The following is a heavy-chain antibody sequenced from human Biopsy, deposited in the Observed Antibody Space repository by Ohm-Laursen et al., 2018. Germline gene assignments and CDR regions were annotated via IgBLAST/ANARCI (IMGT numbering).Heavy chain of an antibody. CDR2: IYRDGYER. CDR1: GFTFSDYC. J-gene: IGHJ2*01. Sequence: SLRLSCAATGFTFSDYCMSRVRQAPGKGLEWVADIYRDGYERYYVDSVKGRFTISRDNAKRSLYLQMDSLRGADTAVYFCARAIGSSYGYLKGFDLWGRGTLVTVSS. V-gene: IGHV3-7*01. D-gene: IGHD5-18*01. CDR3: ARAIGSSYGYLKGFDL.